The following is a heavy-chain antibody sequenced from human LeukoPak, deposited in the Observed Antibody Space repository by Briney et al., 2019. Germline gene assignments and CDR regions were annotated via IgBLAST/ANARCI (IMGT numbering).Heavy chain of an antibody. V-gene: IGHV4-4*07. D-gene: IGHD4-17*01. CDR2: IYTSGST. Sequence: PSETLSLTCTVSGGSISSYYWSWLRQPAGKGLEWIGRIYTSGSTNYNPSLKSRVTMSVDTSKNQSSLKLSSVTAADTAVYYCARALVTTRWVYYYYMDVWGKGTTVTVSS. CDR3: ARALVTTRWVYYYYMDV. CDR1: GGSISSYY. J-gene: IGHJ6*03.